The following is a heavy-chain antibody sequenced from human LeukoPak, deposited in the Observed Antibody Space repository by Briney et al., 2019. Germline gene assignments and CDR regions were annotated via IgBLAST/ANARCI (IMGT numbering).Heavy chain of an antibody. CDR3: ARHRYSTSSRAAFDI. Sequence: SGTLSLTCTASGGSISSYYWSWIRQPPGKGLEWIGYIYISGSTNYNPSLKSRVTISVDTSKNQFSLKLSSVTAADTAVYYCARHRYSTSSRAAFDIWGQGTMVTVSS. V-gene: IGHV4-4*09. CDR2: IYISGST. D-gene: IGHD6-6*01. J-gene: IGHJ3*02. CDR1: GGSISSYY.